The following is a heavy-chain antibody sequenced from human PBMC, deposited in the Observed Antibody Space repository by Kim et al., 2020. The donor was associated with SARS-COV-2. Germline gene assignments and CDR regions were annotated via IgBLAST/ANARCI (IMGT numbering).Heavy chain of an antibody. J-gene: IGHJ4*02. CDR2: FDPEDGET. CDR1: GYTLTELS. CDR3: ATLDSSGYYKEYYFDY. Sequence: ASVKVSCKVSGYTLTELSMHWVRQAPGKGLEWMGGFDPEDGETIYAQKFQGRVTMTEATSTDTAYMELSSLRSEDTAVYYCATLDSSGYYKEYYFDYWGQGTLVTVSS. V-gene: IGHV1-24*01. D-gene: IGHD3-22*01.